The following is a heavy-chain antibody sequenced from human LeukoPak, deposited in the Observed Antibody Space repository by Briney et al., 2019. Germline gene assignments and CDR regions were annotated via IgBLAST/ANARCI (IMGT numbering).Heavy chain of an antibody. CDR1: GGSFSGYY. D-gene: IGHD3-22*01. V-gene: IGHV4-34*01. Sequence: RTSETLSLTCAVYGGSFSGYYWSWIRQPPGKGLEWVGEINHSGSTNYNPSLKSRVTISVDTSKNQFSLKLSSVTAADTAVYYCARGDYYDSSVHFGEYFDYWGQGTLVTVSS. J-gene: IGHJ4*02. CDR3: ARGDYYDSSVHFGEYFDY. CDR2: INHSGST.